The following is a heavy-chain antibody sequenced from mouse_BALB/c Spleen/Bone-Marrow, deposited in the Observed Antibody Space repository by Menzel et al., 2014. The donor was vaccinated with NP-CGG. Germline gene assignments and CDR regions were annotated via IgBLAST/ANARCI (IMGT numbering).Heavy chain of an antibody. CDR2: FLPGSGST. CDR1: GYTFSSYW. Sequence: VQLQQSGAELMKPGASVKISCKATGYTFSSYWIEWVKQRPGHGLEWIGEFLPGSGSTNYNEKFKGKATFTADTSSNTAYMQLSRLTSEDSAVYYCARRVTTANYWGQGTTLTVSS. CDR3: ARRVTTANY. V-gene: IGHV1-9*01. J-gene: IGHJ2*01. D-gene: IGHD1-2*01.